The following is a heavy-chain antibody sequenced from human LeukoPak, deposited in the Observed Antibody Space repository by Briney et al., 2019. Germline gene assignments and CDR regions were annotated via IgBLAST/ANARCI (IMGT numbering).Heavy chain of an antibody. D-gene: IGHD3-22*01. V-gene: IGHV3-48*01. J-gene: IGHJ4*02. CDR1: GFTFSTYS. CDR3: ARGSTYYDSSGQVPFDY. CDR2: ISSSSSTI. Sequence: GGSLRLSCAASGFTFSTYSMNWVRQAPGKGLEWVSYISSSSSTIYYADSVKGRSTISRDNAKNSLYLQMNSLRAEDTAVYYCARGSTYYDSSGQVPFDYWGQRTLVTVSS.